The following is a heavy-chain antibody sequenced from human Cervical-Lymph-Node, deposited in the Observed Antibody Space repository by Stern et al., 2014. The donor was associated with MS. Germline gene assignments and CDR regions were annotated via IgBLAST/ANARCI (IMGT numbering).Heavy chain of an antibody. V-gene: IGHV1-69*01. CDR1: GGTFSKFP. Sequence: VQLVQSGAEVTKPWSSVKVSCKASGGTFSKFPSSWVRQAPGQGLECMGGIFPVFGTPTYAQEFRGRVTITADVSTSTVYMELSSLRSDDTAVYYCALSSETSDRWYSLGYDLWGQGTLVTVSS. CDR2: IFPVFGTP. J-gene: IGHJ5*02. CDR3: ALSSETSDRWYSLGYDL. D-gene: IGHD6-13*01.